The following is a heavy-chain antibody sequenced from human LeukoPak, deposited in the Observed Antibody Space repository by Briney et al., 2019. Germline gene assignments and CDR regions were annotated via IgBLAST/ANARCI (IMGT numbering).Heavy chain of an antibody. Sequence: ASVKVSCKASGYSFTSYYMHWVRHAPGQGLEWMGIINPSGGSTNYAQKFQGRVTMTRDMSTSTAYMELSSLRSEDTAVYYCARVDDSSGYYFDYWGQGTLVTVSS. V-gene: IGHV1-46*01. CDR2: INPSGGST. CDR3: ARVDDSSGYYFDY. D-gene: IGHD3-22*01. J-gene: IGHJ4*02. CDR1: GYSFTSYY.